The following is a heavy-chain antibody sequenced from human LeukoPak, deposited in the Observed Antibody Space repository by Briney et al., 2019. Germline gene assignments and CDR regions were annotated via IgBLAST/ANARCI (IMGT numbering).Heavy chain of an antibody. V-gene: IGHV3-7*01. D-gene: IGHD6-19*01. CDR2: VKQDGSEK. Sequence: PGGSLRLSCAASGFTLSYYSMSWVRQAPGKGLEWVANVKQDGSEKYYVDSVKGRFTISRDNPENSLYLQMNSLRAEDTAVYYCARYGNGAWLGHYAFDMWGQGTMVTVSS. J-gene: IGHJ3*02. CDR1: GFTLSYYS. CDR3: ARYGNGAWLGHYAFDM.